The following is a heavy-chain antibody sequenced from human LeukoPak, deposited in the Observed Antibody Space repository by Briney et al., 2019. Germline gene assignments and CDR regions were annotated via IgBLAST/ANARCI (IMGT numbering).Heavy chain of an antibody. V-gene: IGHV4-4*07. Sequence: PSETLSLPCTVPGGSISSYYWGLNPQPPRKGLEWIGRIYTSGSTNYNPSLKSRVTMSVDTSKNQFSLKLSSVTAADTAVYYCARDGSRAGYFDLWGRGTLVTVSS. CDR1: GGSISSYY. CDR2: IYTSGST. D-gene: IGHD1-1*01. J-gene: IGHJ2*01. CDR3: ARDGSRAGYFDL.